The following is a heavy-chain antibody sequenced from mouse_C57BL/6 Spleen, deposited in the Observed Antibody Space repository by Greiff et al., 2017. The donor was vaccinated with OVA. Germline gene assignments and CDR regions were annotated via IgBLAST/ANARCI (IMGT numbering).Heavy chain of an antibody. J-gene: IGHJ4*01. CDR3: ASVYDYYAMDS. V-gene: IGHV5-6*02. D-gene: IGHD1-1*01. CDR1: GFTFSSYG. Sequence: EVKLVESGGDLVKPGGSLKLSCAASGFTFSSYGMSWVRQTPDKRLEWVATISSGGSYTYYPDSVQGRFTIYRDNAKNTLYLPMSSLKSEDTALYYCASVYDYYAMDSSGQGASVTASS. CDR2: ISSGGSYT.